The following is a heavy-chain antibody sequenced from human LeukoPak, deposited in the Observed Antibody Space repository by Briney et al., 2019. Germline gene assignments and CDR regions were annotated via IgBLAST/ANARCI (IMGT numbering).Heavy chain of an antibody. V-gene: IGHV3-33*01. Sequence: GRSLRLSCAASGFTFSPYGMHWVRQAPGKGLEWVAVIRFDGSHLYYADSVKGRFTISRDNSKNTLFLRMDSLRAEDTAVYYCARWDITAADIDYWGQGTLVTVSA. CDR1: GFTFSPYG. CDR2: IRFDGSHL. D-gene: IGHD6-13*01. CDR3: ARWDITAADIDY. J-gene: IGHJ4*02.